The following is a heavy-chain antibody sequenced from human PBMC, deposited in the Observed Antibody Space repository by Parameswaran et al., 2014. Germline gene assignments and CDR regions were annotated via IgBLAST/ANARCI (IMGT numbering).Heavy chain of an antibody. CDR2: IYYSGST. D-gene: IGHD3-3*01. J-gene: IGHJ6*02. V-gene: IGHV4-39*07. CDR1: GGSISSSSYY. CDR3: ARRSGSMYYYYGMDV. Sequence: SETLSLTCTVSGGSISSSSYYWGWIRQPPGKGLEWIGSIYYSGSTYYNPSLKSRVTISVDTSKNQFSLKLSSVTAADTAVYYCARRSGSMYYYYGMDVWGRGTTVTVSS.